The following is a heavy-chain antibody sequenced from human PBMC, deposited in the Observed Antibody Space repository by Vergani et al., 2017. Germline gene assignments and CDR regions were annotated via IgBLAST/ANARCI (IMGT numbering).Heavy chain of an antibody. CDR3: ASRDEQQRPMGFDY. CDR2: INHSGST. D-gene: IGHD6-13*01. Sequence: QVQLQQWGAGLLKPSETLSLTCAVYGGSFSGYYWSWIRQPPGKGLEWIGEINHSGSTNYNPSLKSRVTISVDTSKNQFSLKLSSVTAADTAVYYCASRDEQQRPMGFDYWGQGTLVTVSS. J-gene: IGHJ4*02. CDR1: GGSFSGYY. V-gene: IGHV4-34*01.